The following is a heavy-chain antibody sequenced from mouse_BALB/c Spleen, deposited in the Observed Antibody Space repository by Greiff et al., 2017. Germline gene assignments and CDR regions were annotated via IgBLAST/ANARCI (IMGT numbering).Heavy chain of an antibody. CDR1: GYSITSDYA. V-gene: IGHV3-2*02. Sequence: EVKLQESGPGLVKPSQSLSLTCTVTGYSITSDYAWNWIRQFPGNKLEWMGYISYSGSTSYNPSLKSRISITRDTSKNQFFLQLNSVTTEDTATYYCARGIRADYWGQGTSVTVSS. J-gene: IGHJ4*01. CDR3: ARGIRADY. CDR2: ISYSGST.